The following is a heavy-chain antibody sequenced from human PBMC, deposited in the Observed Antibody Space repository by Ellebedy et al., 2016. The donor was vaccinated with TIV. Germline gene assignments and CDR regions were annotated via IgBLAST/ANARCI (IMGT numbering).Heavy chain of an antibody. Sequence: ASVKVSCXASGYTFTSYGISWVRQAPGQGLEWMGWISAYNGNTNYAQKLQGRVTMTTDTSTSTAYMELRSLRSDDTAVYYCARESPAAAGTKCFDYWGQGTLVTVSS. J-gene: IGHJ4*02. D-gene: IGHD6-13*01. CDR3: ARESPAAAGTKCFDY. CDR1: GYTFTSYG. V-gene: IGHV1-18*01. CDR2: ISAYNGNT.